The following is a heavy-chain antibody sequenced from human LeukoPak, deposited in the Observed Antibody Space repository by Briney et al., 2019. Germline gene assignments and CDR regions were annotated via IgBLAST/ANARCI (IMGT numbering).Heavy chain of an antibody. CDR2: IYDSGST. CDR1: GGSISSYY. D-gene: IGHD6-13*01. CDR3: ARDVPGSSWYDY. Sequence: SETLSHTCTVSGGSISSYYWSWIRQPPGKGLEWIGHIYDSGSTNYNPSLMSRVTMSIDTSKNQFSLKLSSVTAAETAVYYCARDVPGSSWYDYWGQGTLVTVSS. V-gene: IGHV4-59*01. J-gene: IGHJ4*02.